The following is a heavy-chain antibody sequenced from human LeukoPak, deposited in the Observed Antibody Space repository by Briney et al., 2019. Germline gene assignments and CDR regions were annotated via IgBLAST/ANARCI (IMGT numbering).Heavy chain of an antibody. J-gene: IGHJ4*01. Sequence: QPGGSLRLSCAASGFIFSHYGMHWVRQAPGKGLEWVAVIWSDGSNRFYAGSVKGRFTISRDNSQNTVFLQMNSLRVEDTAMYYCARDAQRGSDYSNSLEYWGHGTLVTVSS. D-gene: IGHD4-11*01. CDR3: ARDAQRGSDYSNSLEY. CDR1: GFIFSHYG. V-gene: IGHV3-33*01. CDR2: IWSDGSNR.